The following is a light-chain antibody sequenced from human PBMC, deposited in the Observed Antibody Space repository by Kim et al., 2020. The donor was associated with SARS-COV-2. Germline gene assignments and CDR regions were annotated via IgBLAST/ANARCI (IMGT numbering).Light chain of an antibody. Sequence: QLVLTQSPSASASLGDSVKLTCNLTSGHSTYAIAWHQQQPEKGPRFLMKLNSDGSHRRGDGIPDRFSGSSSGTERYLTISSVQAEDEADYYCQTWDTAIRVFGGGTQLTVL. CDR3: QTWDTAIRV. CDR2: LNSDGSH. J-gene: IGLJ3*02. CDR1: SGHSTYA. V-gene: IGLV4-69*01.